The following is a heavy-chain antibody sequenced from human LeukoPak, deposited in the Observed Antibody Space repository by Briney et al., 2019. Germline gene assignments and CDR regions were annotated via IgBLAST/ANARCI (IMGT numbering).Heavy chain of an antibody. CDR3: ARQTCYSGRCYNYYHYGMDV. V-gene: IGHV4-34*01. D-gene: IGHD1-26*01. CDR1: GGSFSGYY. Sequence: PWETLSLTCAVYGGSFSGYYRSWIRQPPGKGLEWSGEINHSGSTNYNPSLKSRVTISVDTSKNQFSLKLSSVTAADTAVYYCARQTCYSGRCYNYYHYGMDVWGQGTTVTVSS. J-gene: IGHJ6*02. CDR2: INHSGST.